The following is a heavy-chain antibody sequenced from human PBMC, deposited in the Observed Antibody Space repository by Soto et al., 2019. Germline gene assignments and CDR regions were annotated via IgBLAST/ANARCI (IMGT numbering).Heavy chain of an antibody. Sequence: GGSLRLSCAASGFTFSSYSMNWVRQAPGKGLEWVSSISSGCYIYYADSVKGRFTISRDNAKNSLYLQMNSLRAEETAVYYCARDFCSGGSCYFVDYWGQGTLVTVSS. CDR1: GFTFSSYS. CDR2: ISSGCYI. V-gene: IGHV3-21*01. D-gene: IGHD2-15*01. CDR3: ARDFCSGGSCYFVDY. J-gene: IGHJ4*02.